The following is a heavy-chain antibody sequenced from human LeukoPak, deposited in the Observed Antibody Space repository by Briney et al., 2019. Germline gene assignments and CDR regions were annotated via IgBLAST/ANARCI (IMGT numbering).Heavy chain of an antibody. CDR3: AREGEGYCTNGVCFFDAFDI. CDR2: IYPGDSDT. CDR1: GYSFTSYW. J-gene: IGHJ3*02. D-gene: IGHD2-8*01. Sequence: GESLKISCKGSGYSFTSYWIGWVRQMPGKGLEWMGIIYPGDSDTRYSPSFQGQVTISADKSISTAYLQWSSLKASDTAMYYCAREGEGYCTNGVCFFDAFDIWGQGTMVTASS. V-gene: IGHV5-51*01.